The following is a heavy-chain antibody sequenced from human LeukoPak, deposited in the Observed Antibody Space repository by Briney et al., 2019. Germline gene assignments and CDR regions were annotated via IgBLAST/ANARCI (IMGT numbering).Heavy chain of an antibody. CDR3: ARSPATVTTLDNYSYYMDV. CDR1: GDTFTSYG. V-gene: IGHV1-2*02. J-gene: IGHJ6*03. CDR2: INPNSGGT. D-gene: IGHD4-17*01. Sequence: ASVKVSCKASGDTFTSYGISWVRQAPGQGLEWMGWINPNSGGTNYAQNFQGRVTMTRDTSISTVYMGLTRLRSDDRAVYYCARSPATVTTLDNYSYYMDVWGKGTAVTISS.